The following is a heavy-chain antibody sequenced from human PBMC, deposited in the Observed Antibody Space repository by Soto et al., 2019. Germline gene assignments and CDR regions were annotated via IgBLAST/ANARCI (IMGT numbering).Heavy chain of an antibody. CDR3: AKEGYSFGDFDY. J-gene: IGHJ4*02. CDR1: GFTFIIYG. CDR2: ISHDGSKK. V-gene: IGHV3-30*18. Sequence: GGSLRLSCVTSGFTFIIYGMHWVRQAPGKGLEWVAVISHDGSKKDYADSVKGRFTISRDNSKNTLYLQMNSLRAEDTAVYYCAKEGYSFGDFDYWGQGALVTVSS. D-gene: IGHD5-18*01.